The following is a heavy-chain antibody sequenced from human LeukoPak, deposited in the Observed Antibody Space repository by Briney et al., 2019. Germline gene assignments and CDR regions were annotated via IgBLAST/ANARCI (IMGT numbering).Heavy chain of an antibody. Sequence: SETLSLTCTVSGASISSGGYYWSWIRQHPGKGLEWIGYIYYSGTTYYNPSLKSRVTLSVDTSKNQFSLKLSSVTAADTAVYYCARGNDIVVVVAATGGFDYWGQGTLVTVSS. CDR2: IYYSGTT. J-gene: IGHJ4*02. D-gene: IGHD2-15*01. V-gene: IGHV4-31*03. CDR3: ARGNDIVVVVAATGGFDY. CDR1: GASISSGGYY.